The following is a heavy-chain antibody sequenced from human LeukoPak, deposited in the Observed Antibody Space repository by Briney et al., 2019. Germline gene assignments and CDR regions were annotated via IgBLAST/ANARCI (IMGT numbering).Heavy chain of an antibody. D-gene: IGHD3-10*01. CDR3: ARLSDRDPQHWFDP. J-gene: IGHJ5*02. Sequence: PSETLSLTCAVSGASISNNKYFWAWIRQPPGKGLERIGTVYYIGTTFYNPSLKSRLTLSVDTSKNQFSLKLGSVTAADTSVYYCARLSDRDPQHWFDPWGQGILVTVSS. CDR1: GASISNNKYF. V-gene: IGHV4-39*01. CDR2: VYYIGTT.